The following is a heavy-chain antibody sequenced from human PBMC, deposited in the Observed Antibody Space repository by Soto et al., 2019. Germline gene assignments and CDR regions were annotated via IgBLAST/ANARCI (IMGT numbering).Heavy chain of an antibody. CDR2: ISNDGGSK. J-gene: IGHJ3*02. Sequence: QVQLVESGGGVVQPGMSLRLSCAASGFTFSSYVMHWVRQAPGKGLEWVAVISNDGGSKTYADSVKGRFTISRDNSKNTLYVQMNSLRAEDTAVYYCARRMLPPGSGFHDGFDIWGQGTMVTVSS. D-gene: IGHD3-22*01. V-gene: IGHV3-30-3*01. CDR1: GFTFSSYV. CDR3: ARRMLPPGSGFHDGFDI.